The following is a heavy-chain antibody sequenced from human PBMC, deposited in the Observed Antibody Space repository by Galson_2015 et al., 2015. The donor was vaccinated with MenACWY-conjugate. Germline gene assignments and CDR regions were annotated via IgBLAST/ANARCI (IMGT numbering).Heavy chain of an antibody. CDR3: ARDGPRSDYDDYYYGMDV. Sequence: SLRLSCAASGFTFSSYSMNWVRQAPGKGLEWVSSISSSSSYIYYADSVKGRFTISRDNAKNSLYLQMNSLRAEDTAVYYCARDGPRSDYDDYYYGMDVWGQGTTVTVSS. V-gene: IGHV3-21*01. J-gene: IGHJ6*02. CDR2: ISSSSSYI. CDR1: GFTFSSYS. D-gene: IGHD3-3*01.